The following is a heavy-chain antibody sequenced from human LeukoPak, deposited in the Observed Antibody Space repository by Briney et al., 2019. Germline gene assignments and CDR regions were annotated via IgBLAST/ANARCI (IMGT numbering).Heavy chain of an antibody. Sequence: SVKVSCKASGYTFTSYGISWVRQAPGQGLEWMGGIIPIFGTANYAQKFQGRVTITADESTSTAYMELSSLRSEDTAVYYCARVEYYDFWSGYYGNWFDPWGQGTLVTVSS. CDR2: IIPIFGTA. J-gene: IGHJ5*02. V-gene: IGHV1-69*13. CDR1: GYTFTSYG. D-gene: IGHD3-3*01. CDR3: ARVEYYDFWSGYYGNWFDP.